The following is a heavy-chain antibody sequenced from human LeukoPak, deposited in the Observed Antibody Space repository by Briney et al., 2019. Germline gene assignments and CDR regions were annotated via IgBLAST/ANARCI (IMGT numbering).Heavy chain of an antibody. CDR3: ARHSGSYLTNWFDP. J-gene: IGHJ5*02. V-gene: IGHV4-59*08. D-gene: IGHD1-26*01. CDR2: IYYSGST. CDR1: GGSISSYY. Sequence: PSETLSLTCTVSGGSISSYYWSWIRQPPGKGLEWIGYIYYSGSTNYNPSLKSRVTISVDTSKNQFSLKLSSVTAADTAVYYCARHSGSYLTNWFDPWGQGTLVTVSS.